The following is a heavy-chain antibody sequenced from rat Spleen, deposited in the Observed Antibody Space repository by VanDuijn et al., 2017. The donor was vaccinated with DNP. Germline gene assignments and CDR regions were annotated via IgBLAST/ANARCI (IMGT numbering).Heavy chain of an antibody. CDR2: ISSGGST. D-gene: IGHD1-2*01. Sequence: QVQLKESGPGLVQPSQTLSLTCTVSGFSLTSYGVSWVRQPPGKGLEWIAAISSGGSTYYNSALKSRLSISRDTSKSQVFLKMNSLQTEDTAIYFCTRQPHYYAMDAWGQGTSVTVSS. J-gene: IGHJ4*01. CDR1: GFSLTSYG. V-gene: IGHV2S12*01. CDR3: TRQPHYYAMDA.